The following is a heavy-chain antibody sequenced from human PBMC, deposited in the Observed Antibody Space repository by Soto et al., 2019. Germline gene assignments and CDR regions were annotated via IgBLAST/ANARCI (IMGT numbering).Heavy chain of an antibody. CDR3: ARGEGEEAIFGVVIHDKNAFDI. D-gene: IGHD3-3*01. CDR2: INPNSGGT. CDR1: GYTFTGYY. V-gene: IGHV1-2*04. Sequence: ASVKVSCKASGYTFTGYYMHWVRQAPGQGLEWMGWINPNSGGTNYAQKFQGWVTMTRDTSISTAYMELSRLRSDDTAVYYCARGEGEEAIFGVVIHDKNAFDIWGQGTMVTVSS. J-gene: IGHJ3*02.